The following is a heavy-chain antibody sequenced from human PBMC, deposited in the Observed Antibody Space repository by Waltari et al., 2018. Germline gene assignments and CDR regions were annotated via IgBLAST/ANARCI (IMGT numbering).Heavy chain of an antibody. Sequence: QVQLQESGPGLVKPLETLSLTCSVSGGPIRSYYWSWIRQPAGKGLEWIGHIFTSGITKYNPSLKSRVTMSVDTSKNQFSLKLTSVTAADTAVYYCARESGDYSPFDNWGQGTLVTVSS. CDR3: ARESGDYSPFDN. D-gene: IGHD4-17*01. CDR1: GGPIRSYY. CDR2: IFTSGIT. J-gene: IGHJ4*02. V-gene: IGHV4-4*07.